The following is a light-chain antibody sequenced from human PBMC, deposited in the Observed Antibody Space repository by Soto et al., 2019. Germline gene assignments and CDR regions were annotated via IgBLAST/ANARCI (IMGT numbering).Light chain of an antibody. CDR1: SSDVGGYDL. V-gene: IGLV2-23*02. J-gene: IGLJ2*01. Sequence: QSVLTQPASVSGSPGQPITISCTGTSSDVGGYDLVSWYQRHPGKAPKLIIYDVSKRPSGVPDRFSGSKSGNTASLTISGLQAEVEADYYCCSYAGLYVVFGGGPTLTVL. CDR3: CSYAGLYVV. CDR2: DVS.